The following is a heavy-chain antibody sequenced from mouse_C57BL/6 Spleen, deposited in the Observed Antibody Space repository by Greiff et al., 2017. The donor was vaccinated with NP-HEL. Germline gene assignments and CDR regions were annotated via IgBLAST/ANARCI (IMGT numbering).Heavy chain of an antibody. Sequence: VQRVESGPGLVQPSQSLSITCTVSGFSLTSYGVHWVRQSPGKGLEWLGVIWSGGSTDYNAAFISRLSISKDNSKSQVFFKMNSLQADDTAIYYCARDIYYDYGSYYFDYWGQGTTLTVSS. J-gene: IGHJ2*01. CDR3: ARDIYYDYGSYYFDY. CDR2: IWSGGST. V-gene: IGHV2-2*01. D-gene: IGHD2-4*01. CDR1: GFSLTSYG.